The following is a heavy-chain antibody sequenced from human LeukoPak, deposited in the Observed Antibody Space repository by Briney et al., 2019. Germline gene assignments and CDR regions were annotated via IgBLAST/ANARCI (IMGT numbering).Heavy chain of an antibody. CDR1: GFTFTDYY. CDR2: ISSSGSTI. CDR3: ARDEMATMRGHYNWFDP. J-gene: IGHJ5*02. D-gene: IGHD5-24*01. Sequence: GGSLRLSCAASGFTFTDYYMSWIRQAPGKGLEWLSYISSSGSTIYYADSVKGRFTISRDNSKNTLYLQMNSLRAEDTAVYYCARDEMATMRGHYNWFDPWGQGTLVTVSS. V-gene: IGHV3-11*04.